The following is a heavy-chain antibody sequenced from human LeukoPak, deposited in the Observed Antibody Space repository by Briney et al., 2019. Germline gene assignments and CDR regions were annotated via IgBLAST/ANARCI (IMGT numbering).Heavy chain of an antibody. CDR3: ARVLRYFDPRPLLDYYGMDV. CDR1: GCTFTSYG. J-gene: IGHJ6*02. V-gene: IGHV1-18*01. D-gene: IGHD3-9*01. CDR2: ISAYNGNT. Sequence: EASVKVSCKASGCTFTSYGISWVRQAPGQGLEWMGWISAYNGNTNYAQKLQGRVTMTTDTSTSTAYMELRSLRSDDTAVYYCARVLRYFDPRPLLDYYGMDVWGQGTTVTVSS.